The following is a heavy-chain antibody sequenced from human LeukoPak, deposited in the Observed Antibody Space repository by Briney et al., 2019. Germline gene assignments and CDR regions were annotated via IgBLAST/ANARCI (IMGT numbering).Heavy chain of an antibody. J-gene: IGHJ5*02. Sequence: SETLSLTCTVSGGSISSYYWSWIRQPAGKGLEWGGRVYTSGSANYNPSLKSRVTMSVDTSKNQFSLKLSSVTAADTAVYYCARGRFDNWFDPWGQGTLVTVSS. V-gene: IGHV4-4*07. CDR2: VYTSGSA. CDR3: ARGRFDNWFDP. D-gene: IGHD3-10*01. CDR1: GGSISSYY.